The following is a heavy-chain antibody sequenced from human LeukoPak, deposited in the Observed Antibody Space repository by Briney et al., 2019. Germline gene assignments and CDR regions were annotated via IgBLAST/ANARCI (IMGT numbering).Heavy chain of an antibody. V-gene: IGHV3-23*01. D-gene: IGHD4-17*01. CDR3: ANLYGDGAFDI. CDR2: ISGSGGST. J-gene: IGHJ3*02. Sequence: GGSLRLSCAASGFTFSSYAMSWVRQAPGKGLEWVSGISGSGGSTYYVDSVKGRFTISRDNSKNTLYLQMNSLRAEDTAVYYCANLYGDGAFDIWGQGTMVTVSS. CDR1: GFTFSSYA.